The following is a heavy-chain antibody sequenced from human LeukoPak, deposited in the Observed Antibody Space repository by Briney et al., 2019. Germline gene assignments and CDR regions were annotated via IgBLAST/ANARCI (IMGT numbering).Heavy chain of an antibody. CDR1: GFTFTGYQ. CDR2: INPTNGVA. CDR3: ARESPLGYCSAGSCYSSHFDY. V-gene: IGHV1-2*04. J-gene: IGHJ4*02. Sequence: GASVKVSCKTSGFTFTGYQMHWVRQAPGQGLEWMGRINPTNGVANYAQKFQGWVSMTRDRSIGTVYMELSRLTSDDTAMYYCARESPLGYCSAGSCYSSHFDYWGQGTLVIVSS. D-gene: IGHD2-15*01.